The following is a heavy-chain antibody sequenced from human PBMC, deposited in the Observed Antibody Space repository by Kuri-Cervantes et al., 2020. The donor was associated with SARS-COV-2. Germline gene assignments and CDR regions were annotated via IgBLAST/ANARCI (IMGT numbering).Heavy chain of an antibody. Sequence: SETLSLTCTVSGGSISSSSYYWGWIRQPPGKGLEWIGYIYYSGSTNYNPSLKSRVTISVDTSKNQFSLKLSSVTAADTAVYYCARQDSSWTNYYYYYGMDVWGQGTTVTVSS. CDR1: GGSISSSSYY. J-gene: IGHJ6*02. D-gene: IGHD6-13*01. CDR2: IYYSGST. CDR3: ARQDSSWTNYYYYYGMDV. V-gene: IGHV4-61*05.